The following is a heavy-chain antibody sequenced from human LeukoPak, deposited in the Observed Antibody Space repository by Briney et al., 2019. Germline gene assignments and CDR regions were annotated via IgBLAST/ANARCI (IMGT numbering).Heavy chain of an antibody. CDR3: ARGTGTTIDYYYYGMDV. D-gene: IGHD1-1*01. CDR1: GYTFATYG. Sequence: ASVKVSCTASGYTFATYGINWVRQAPGQGLEWMGWISAYNGNTNYAQKLQGRVTMTTDTSTSTAYMELRSLRSDDTAVYYCARGTGTTIDYYYYGMDVWGQGTTVTVSS. V-gene: IGHV1-18*01. CDR2: ISAYNGNT. J-gene: IGHJ6*02.